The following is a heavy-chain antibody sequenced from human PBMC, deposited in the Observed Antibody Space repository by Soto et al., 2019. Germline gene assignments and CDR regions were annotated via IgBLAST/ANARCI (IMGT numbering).Heavy chain of an antibody. Sequence: DVQLEESGGGLVKPGGSLRLSCVASEFTFSVYSMNWVRQAPGKGLEGVSSISGGSSYIYYAASVKGRFTISRDNDTSSLFLHMNRLRVPDTAVYCCTRGLVKIRAGYHHYSGMVVWGQGATVTASS. J-gene: IGHJ6*02. CDR3: TRGLVKIRAGYHHYSGMVV. CDR1: EFTFSVYS. D-gene: IGHD6-19*01. V-gene: IGHV3-21*02. CDR2: ISGGSSYI.